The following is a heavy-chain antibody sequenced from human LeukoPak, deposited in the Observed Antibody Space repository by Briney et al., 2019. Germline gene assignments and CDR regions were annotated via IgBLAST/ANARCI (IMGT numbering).Heavy chain of an antibody. D-gene: IGHD6-13*01. V-gene: IGHV1-69*05. Sequence: ASVKVSCKASGGTFSSYAISWVRQAPGQGLEWMGGIIPIFGTANYAQKFQGRVTITTDESTSTAYMELSSLRSEDTAVYYCARSAAIAAATGSFDYWGLGTLVTVSS. J-gene: IGHJ4*02. CDR1: GGTFSSYA. CDR3: ARSAAIAAATGSFDY. CDR2: IIPIFGTA.